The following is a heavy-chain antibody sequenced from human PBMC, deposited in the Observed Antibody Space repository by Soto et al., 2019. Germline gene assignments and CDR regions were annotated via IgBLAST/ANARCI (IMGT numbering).Heavy chain of an antibody. CDR3: ARGGVAGIVDY. CDR2: ISDSGDLT. D-gene: IGHD6-19*01. Sequence: GGSLRLCCAASEFTFSTYAMTWVRQAPGRGLQWVATISDSGDLTYYADSVKGRFTISRDNAKNSLYLQMNSLRAEDTAVYYCARGGVAGIVDYWGQGTLVTVSS. J-gene: IGHJ4*02. V-gene: IGHV3-21*01. CDR1: EFTFSTYA.